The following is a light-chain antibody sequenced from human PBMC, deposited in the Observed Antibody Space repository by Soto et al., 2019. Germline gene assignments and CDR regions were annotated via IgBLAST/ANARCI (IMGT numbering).Light chain of an antibody. CDR2: AAS. V-gene: IGKV1-17*03. Sequence: DIHMTQSPSAMSASVGDRVTITCQASQGIGNYLAWFQQKPGKVPQRLIYAASSLQSGVPSRFSGSGSGTEFTLTISSLQPEDLAVYYCLQHNSYPFTFGQGTRLEIK. CDR3: LQHNSYPFT. J-gene: IGKJ5*01. CDR1: QGIGNY.